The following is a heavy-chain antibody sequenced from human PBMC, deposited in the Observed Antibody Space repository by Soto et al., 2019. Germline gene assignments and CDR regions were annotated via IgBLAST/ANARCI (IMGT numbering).Heavy chain of an antibody. CDR3: GKGGEGYCSRTSCLYFSDY. D-gene: IGHD2-2*01. CDR2: ISGSGDST. CDR1: GFTFSTYA. V-gene: IGHV3-23*01. J-gene: IGHJ4*02. Sequence: EVQLLDSGGSLVQPGGSLRLSCAASGFTFSTYAMSWVRQAPGKGLEWVSTISGSGDSTYYSDSVRGRFTISRDNSRNTLYLQMNSLRVEDTAVYYCGKGGEGYCSRTSCLYFSDYWGQGTLVTVSS.